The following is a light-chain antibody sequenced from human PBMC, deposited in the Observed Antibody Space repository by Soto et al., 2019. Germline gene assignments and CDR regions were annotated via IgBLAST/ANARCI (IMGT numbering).Light chain of an antibody. CDR2: KAS. V-gene: IGKV1-5*03. CDR3: PQENRYSWT. J-gene: IGKJ1*01. CDR1: QSIRSW. Sequence: DIQMTQSPSTLSASVGDRVTLTCRASQSIRSWLAWYQQKPGKAPKLLIYKASSLDSGVPSRFSGSGSGTELTLNISSLQPYDFATYFFPQENRYSWTFGRGTKVEIQ.